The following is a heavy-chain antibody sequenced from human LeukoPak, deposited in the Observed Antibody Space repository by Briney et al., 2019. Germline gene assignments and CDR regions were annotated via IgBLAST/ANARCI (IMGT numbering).Heavy chain of an antibody. D-gene: IGHD1-7*01. V-gene: IGHV3-43D*03. CDR2: ISWDGGST. CDR1: GFTFDDYA. Sequence: PGGSLRLSXAASGFTFDDYAMHWVCQAPGKGLEWVSLISWDGGSTYYADSVKGRFTISRDNTKNSLYLQMNSLRAGDTAVYYCARGGLNFDAFDIWGQGTMVTVSS. CDR3: ARGGLNFDAFDI. J-gene: IGHJ3*02.